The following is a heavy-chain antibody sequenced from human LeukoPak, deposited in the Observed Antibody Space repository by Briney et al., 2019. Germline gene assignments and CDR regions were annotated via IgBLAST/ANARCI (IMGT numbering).Heavy chain of an antibody. Sequence: ASVKVSCKTSGDTFSNFGISWVRQAPGQGLEWMGGIIPIFGTANYAQKFQGRVTITADKSTSTAYMELSSLRSEDTAVYYCAREIYDSSGYAIFRHEYYFDYWGQGTLVTVSS. CDR3: AREIYDSSGYAIFRHEYYFDY. CDR1: GDTFSNFG. J-gene: IGHJ4*02. CDR2: IIPIFGTA. D-gene: IGHD3-22*01. V-gene: IGHV1-69*06.